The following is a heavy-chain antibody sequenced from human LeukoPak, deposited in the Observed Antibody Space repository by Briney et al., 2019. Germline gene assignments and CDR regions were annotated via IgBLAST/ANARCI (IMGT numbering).Heavy chain of an antibody. CDR3: ARDQGCSSTSCYSLFFHY. J-gene: IGHJ4*02. D-gene: IGHD2-2*01. V-gene: IGHV3-33*01. Sequence: GGSLRLSCAASGFTFSTYGMHWVRQAPGKGLEWVAIIWYDGSNKYYADSVKGRFTISRDNSKNTLYLQMNSLRAEDTAVYYCARDQGCSSTSCYSLFFHYWGQGILVTVSP. CDR2: IWYDGSNK. CDR1: GFTFSTYG.